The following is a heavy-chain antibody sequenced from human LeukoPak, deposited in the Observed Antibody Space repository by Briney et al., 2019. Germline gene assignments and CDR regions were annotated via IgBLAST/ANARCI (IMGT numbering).Heavy chain of an antibody. J-gene: IGHJ4*02. D-gene: IGHD6-13*01. Sequence: GAALKIPCQGSGYLFTSYWIGWVRQLPGKGLEWMGIIYPGDSDTKYSPSFQGQVTISADKSISTAYLQWSSLQASDTAMYYCAGGMDSRIFDYWGQGTLVTVSS. CDR3: AGGMDSRIFDY. CDR2: IYPGDSDT. CDR1: GYLFTSYW. V-gene: IGHV5-51*01.